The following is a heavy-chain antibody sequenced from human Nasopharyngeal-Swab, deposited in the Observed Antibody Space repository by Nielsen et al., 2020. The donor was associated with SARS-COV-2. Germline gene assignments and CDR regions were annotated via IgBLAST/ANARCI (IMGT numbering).Heavy chain of an antibody. D-gene: IGHD3-22*01. CDR1: GGSIRSGGYY. Sequence: SETLSLTCTVSGGSIRSGGYYWSWIRQHPGKGLEWIGYIYYSGSTYYNPSLKSRVTISVDTSKNQFSLKLSSVTAADTAVYYCARTYYDSSGIKDAFDIWGQGTMVTVSS. CDR3: ARTYYDSSGIKDAFDI. J-gene: IGHJ3*02. V-gene: IGHV4-31*03. CDR2: IYYSGST.